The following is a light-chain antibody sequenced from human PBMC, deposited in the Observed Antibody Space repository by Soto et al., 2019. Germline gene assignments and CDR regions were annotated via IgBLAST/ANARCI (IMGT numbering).Light chain of an antibody. CDR1: SSGVVGYNY. J-gene: IGLJ1*01. CDR2: DVS. Sequence: QSVLTQPASVSGSPGQSITISCTRTSSGVVGYNYVSWYQHHPGKAPKLMIFDVSNRPSGVSNRFSGSKSGNTASLTISGLQPEDEADYYCSSYTTSNTRQIVFGTGTKVTVL. V-gene: IGLV2-14*03. CDR3: SSYTTSNTRQIV.